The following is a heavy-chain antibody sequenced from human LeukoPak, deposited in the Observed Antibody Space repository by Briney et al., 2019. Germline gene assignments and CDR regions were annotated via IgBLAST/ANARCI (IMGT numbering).Heavy chain of an antibody. J-gene: IGHJ4*02. Sequence: GGSLRLSCAASGFTFSSYGMHWVRQAPGKGLEWVPVISYDGSNKYYADSVKGRFTISRDNSENTLYLQMNSLRAEDTAVYYCAKSLDAQAVADPFDYWGQGTLVTVSS. CDR2: ISYDGSNK. V-gene: IGHV3-30*18. D-gene: IGHD6-19*01. CDR1: GFTFSSYG. CDR3: AKSLDAQAVADPFDY.